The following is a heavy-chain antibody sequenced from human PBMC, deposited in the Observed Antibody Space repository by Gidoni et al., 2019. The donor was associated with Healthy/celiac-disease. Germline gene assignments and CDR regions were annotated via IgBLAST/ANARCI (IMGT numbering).Heavy chain of an antibody. CDR1: GGSLSSSSYY. CDR2: IYFSGST. Sequence: QLQLQESGPGLVKPSETLSLTCTVSGGSLSSSSYYWGWIRQPPGKGLEWIGGIYFSGSTYYNPSLKSRVTISVDTSKNQFSLKLSSVTAADTAVYYCATFLGGVPWGNYWGQGTLVTVSS. J-gene: IGHJ4*02. V-gene: IGHV4-39*01. D-gene: IGHD3-16*01. CDR3: ATFLGGVPWGNY.